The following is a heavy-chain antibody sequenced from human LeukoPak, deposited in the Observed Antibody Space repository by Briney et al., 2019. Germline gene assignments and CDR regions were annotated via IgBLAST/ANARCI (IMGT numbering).Heavy chain of an antibody. CDR2: IYHNGNI. CDR1: GSSISSGHY. V-gene: IGHV4-38-2*01. J-gene: IGHJ4*02. CDR3: ARVVTAVSYFDY. Sequence: SETLSLTCAVSGSSISSGHYWGWIRQPPGKGLEWIGSIYHNGNIYYDTALKSRVSIAVDTSKNQFFLSLRSVTAADTAVYFCARVVTAVSYFDYWGQGTLVTVSS. D-gene: IGHD2-21*02.